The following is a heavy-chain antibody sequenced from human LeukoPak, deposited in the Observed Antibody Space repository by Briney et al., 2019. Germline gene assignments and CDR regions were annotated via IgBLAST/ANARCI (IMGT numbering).Heavy chain of an antibody. D-gene: IGHD2-15*01. V-gene: IGHV4-59*01. CDR3: ARAVHYSATSDQYTGGWYYFDF. J-gene: IGHJ4*02. Sequence: SETLSLTCTISGDSINNYYWSWIRQPPGKGLEWIGNINYSGITNSNPSLKSRATLSVDMSRKHFFLDLSSVTAAATAVYYCARAVHYSATSDQYTGGWYYFDFWGQGTLVTVSS. CDR2: INYSGIT. CDR1: GDSINNYY.